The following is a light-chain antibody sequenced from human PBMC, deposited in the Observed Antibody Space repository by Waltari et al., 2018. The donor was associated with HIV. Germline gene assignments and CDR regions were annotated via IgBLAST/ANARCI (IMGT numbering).Light chain of an antibody. Sequence: QSALPQPASVSGSPGQSITISCTGTSSDVGNYNLVSWYQQYPGKAPKLMIYEAVKRPSGVSNRISASKSGNTASLTISGLQAEDEADYYCCSYGGSSTWVFGGGTKLTVL. V-gene: IGLV2-23*01. CDR1: SSDVGNYNL. CDR2: EAV. J-gene: IGLJ3*02. CDR3: CSYGGSSTWV.